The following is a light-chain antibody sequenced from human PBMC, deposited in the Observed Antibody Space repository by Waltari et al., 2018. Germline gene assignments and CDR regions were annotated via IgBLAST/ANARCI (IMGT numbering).Light chain of an antibody. CDR3: CSYAGSSVSV. CDR1: SSDVGKYNL. J-gene: IGLJ3*02. Sequence: QSALTQTATVSGSPGQSITISCTGSSSDVGKYNLVSWYRQHPGEAPKLIIYDVNKRPLGVSIRFSASTSGHTAALTISGLQAADEADYYCCSYAGSSVSVFGGGTK. V-gene: IGLV2-23*02. CDR2: DVN.